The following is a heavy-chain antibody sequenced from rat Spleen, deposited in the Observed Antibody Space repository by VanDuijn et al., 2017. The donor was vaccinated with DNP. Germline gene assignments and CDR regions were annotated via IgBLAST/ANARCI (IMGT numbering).Heavy chain of an antibody. V-gene: IGHV2S12*01. CDR2: ISSGGST. J-gene: IGHJ4*01. Sequence: QVQLKESGPGLVQPSQTLSLTCTVSGFSLTSYGVSWVRQPPGKGLEWIAAISSGGSTYYNSALKSRLSISRDTSKSQVFLQMNSLQAEDTAIYFCSRSRDYSYNWGTMDAWGQGTSVTVSS. CDR1: GFSLTSYG. D-gene: IGHD1-2*01. CDR3: SRSRDYSYNWGTMDA.